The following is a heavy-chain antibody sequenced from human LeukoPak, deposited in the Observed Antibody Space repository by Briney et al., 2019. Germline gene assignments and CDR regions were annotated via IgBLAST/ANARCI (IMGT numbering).Heavy chain of an antibody. V-gene: IGHV1-69*13. CDR3: ARPRTYYDFWRGYPPFDY. Sequence: SVTVSCKASGGTFSNYAISWVRQAPGQGREWMGVIITNFGTTNYAQKYQGRVTITADESTSTVYMELSSLRSEDTAVYYCARPRTYYDFWRGYPPFDYWGQGTLVTVSS. CDR1: GGTFSNYA. CDR2: IITNFGTT. J-gene: IGHJ4*02. D-gene: IGHD3-3*01.